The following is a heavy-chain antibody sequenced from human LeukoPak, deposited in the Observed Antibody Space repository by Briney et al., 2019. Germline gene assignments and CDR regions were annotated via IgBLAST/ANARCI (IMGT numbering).Heavy chain of an antibody. Sequence: GGSLRLSCAVSEFSVSSNYMNWVRQAPGKGLEWVSVIYSGGATYYADSVRGRFTVSRDNSKNMVSLQMTSLGAEDTAVYYCARGRFSGPDDYWGQGTLVTVSS. J-gene: IGHJ4*02. CDR3: ARGRFSGPDDY. V-gene: IGHV3-53*01. CDR1: EFSVSSNY. CDR2: IYSGGAT. D-gene: IGHD6-19*01.